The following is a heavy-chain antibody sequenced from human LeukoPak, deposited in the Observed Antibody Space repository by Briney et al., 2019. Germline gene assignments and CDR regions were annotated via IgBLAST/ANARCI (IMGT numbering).Heavy chain of an antibody. D-gene: IGHD3-10*01. CDR2: IDWDDEK. Sequence: SGPALVKPAQTLTLTCTFSGLSLSTTGMRASWIRQTPGKALEWLARIDWDDEKFYSTSLKTRLTISKDTSKNQVVLVMTNMDPVDTGTYFCARRMRGDHAYDVWGQGTMVTVSS. CDR1: GLSLSTTGMR. CDR3: ARRMRGDHAYDV. J-gene: IGHJ3*01. V-gene: IGHV2-70*04.